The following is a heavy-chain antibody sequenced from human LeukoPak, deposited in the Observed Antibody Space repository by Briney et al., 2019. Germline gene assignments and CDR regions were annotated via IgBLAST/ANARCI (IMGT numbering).Heavy chain of an antibody. CDR2: ISYDGSNK. Sequence: GGSLRLSCAASGFTFSSYGMHWVRQAPGKGLEWVAVISYDGSNKYYADSVKGRFTISRDNSKNTLYLQMNSLRGEDTAVYYCAKHKENYGDSCLDDYWGQGTLVTVSS. CDR1: GFTFSSYG. J-gene: IGHJ4*02. D-gene: IGHD4-17*01. CDR3: AKHKENYGDSCLDDY. V-gene: IGHV3-30*18.